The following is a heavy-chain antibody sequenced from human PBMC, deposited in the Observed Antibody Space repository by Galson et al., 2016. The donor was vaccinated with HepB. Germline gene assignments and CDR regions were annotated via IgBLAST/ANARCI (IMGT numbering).Heavy chain of an antibody. D-gene: IGHD5-12*01. Sequence: LRLSCAASGFTFSDAWMSWVRQAPGKGLEWVGRIISETDGGTTDYAAPVKGRFTISRDGSKNTLYLQMNSLKAEDTAVYYCTTDRRYKGYSGHNPYYYYYGMDVWGQGTTVTVSS. V-gene: IGHV3-15*01. J-gene: IGHJ6*02. CDR3: TTDRRYKGYSGHNPYYYYYGMDV. CDR2: IISETDGGTT. CDR1: GFTFSDAW.